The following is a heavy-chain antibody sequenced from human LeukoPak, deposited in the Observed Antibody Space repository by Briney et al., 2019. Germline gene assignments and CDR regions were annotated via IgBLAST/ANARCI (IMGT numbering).Heavy chain of an antibody. Sequence: SETLSLTCTVSGDSISGYYWSWIRQPAGKGLEWIGRISTSGSTNYNPYLKSRLTLSLDTSKNQLSLNLSSVTAADTALYYCARDIISVSGTTGYYFDYWGQGTLVTASS. CDR1: GDSISGYY. CDR3: ARDIISVSGTTGYYFDY. V-gene: IGHV4-4*07. CDR2: ISTSGST. J-gene: IGHJ4*02. D-gene: IGHD1-14*01.